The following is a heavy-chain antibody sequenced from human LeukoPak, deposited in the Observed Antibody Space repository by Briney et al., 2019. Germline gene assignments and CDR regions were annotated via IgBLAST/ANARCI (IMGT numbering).Heavy chain of an antibody. J-gene: IGHJ3*02. CDR1: GGTFGSYA. D-gene: IGHD3-10*01. CDR3: ARDPSNLVRGVSGAFDI. V-gene: IGHV1-69*06. CDR2: IIAVVGTA. Sequence: GASRNLSCNAAGGTFGSYAISWVRQAPGQGLEWMGSIIAVVGTAKYAHKCQGRVTITADTSTSPASMELSSLRSEATAVYYCARDPSNLVRGVSGAFDIWGQGAMVTVSS.